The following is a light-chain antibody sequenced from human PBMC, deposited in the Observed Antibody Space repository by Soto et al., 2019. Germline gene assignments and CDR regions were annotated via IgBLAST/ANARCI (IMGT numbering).Light chain of an antibody. V-gene: IGKV1-39*01. J-gene: IGKJ1*01. CDR1: QSIRKY. Sequence: DIQMTQSPSSLSASVGDRVTLTCRASQSIRKYLNWYQQKPGKAPNLLIYSTSTLQSGVPSRFSGSGSGTDFTLTIYSLQPEYVATYYCQQAYDIPRTFGQGIKLEV. CDR3: QQAYDIPRT. CDR2: STS.